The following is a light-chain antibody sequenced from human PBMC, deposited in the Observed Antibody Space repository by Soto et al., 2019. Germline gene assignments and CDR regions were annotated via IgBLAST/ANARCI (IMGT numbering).Light chain of an antibody. CDR2: GVS. V-gene: IGLV2-14*01. CDR1: SSDIGGYNY. J-gene: IGLJ2*01. Sequence: QSVLTQPASVSGSPGQSITISCTGTSSDIGGYNYVSWYQQYPGKAPKLMIFGVSDRPSGVSNRFSGSKSGTTASLTISGLQAVDEADYYCSSYKTSSTVVVFGGGTKVTVL. CDR3: SSYKTSSTVVV.